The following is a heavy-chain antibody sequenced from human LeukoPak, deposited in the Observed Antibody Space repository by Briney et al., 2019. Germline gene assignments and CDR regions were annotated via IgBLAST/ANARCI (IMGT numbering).Heavy chain of an antibody. J-gene: IGHJ4*02. V-gene: IGHV4-30-4*01. CDR2: IYYTPTT. CDR1: RVSTSSGDYS. CDR3: ARAPGPNDY. Sequence: SQTLSLTRAVSRVSTSSGDYSWSWIRQPPRKGLEWIGYIYYTPTTYYNPPLKSRVTISVDTSKNQFSLKLSSVTAADTAVYYCARAPGPNDYWGQGNLVTVSS. D-gene: IGHD1-14*01.